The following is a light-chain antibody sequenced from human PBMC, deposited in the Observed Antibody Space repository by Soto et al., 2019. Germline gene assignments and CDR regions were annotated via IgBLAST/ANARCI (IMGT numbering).Light chain of an antibody. Sequence: DIQMTQSPSSLSASVGDRVTLTCRASQSISKYLNWYQVKSGKGPKLLIYGTSTLQSGVPSRFSGSGSGTDFTLTINNLQPEDFAVYYCQQGYCPLLTFGGGTRVEIK. J-gene: IGKJ4*01. CDR3: QQGYCPLLT. V-gene: IGKV1-39*01. CDR1: QSISKY. CDR2: GTS.